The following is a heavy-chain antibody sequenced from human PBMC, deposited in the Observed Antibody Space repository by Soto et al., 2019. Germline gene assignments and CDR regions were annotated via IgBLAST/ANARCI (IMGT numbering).Heavy chain of an antibody. Sequence: SVKVSCKASGDTFGRFTINWVRQAPGQGLEWMGGIKPISDITNYAQRFQGRVTFTADASTSTAYLELSSLRSEDTAMYYCARDPSTINKLIGVWFDPWGQGTLVTVSS. CDR3: ARDPSTINKLIGVWFDP. V-gene: IGHV1-69*13. D-gene: IGHD4-4*01. J-gene: IGHJ5*02. CDR2: IKPISDIT. CDR1: GDTFGRFT.